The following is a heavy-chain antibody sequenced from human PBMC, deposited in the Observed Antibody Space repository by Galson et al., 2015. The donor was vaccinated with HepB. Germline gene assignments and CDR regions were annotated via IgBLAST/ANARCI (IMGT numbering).Heavy chain of an antibody. CDR2: INSDGSST. D-gene: IGHD4-23*01. Sequence: SLRLSCAASGFTFSSYWMHWVRQAPGKGLVWVSRINSDGSSTSYADSVKGRFTISRDNAKNTLYLQMNSLRAEDTAVYYCARDPLDGGNSGCADYWGQGTLVTVSS. CDR3: ARDPLDGGNSGCADY. CDR1: GFTFSSYW. J-gene: IGHJ4*02. V-gene: IGHV3-74*01.